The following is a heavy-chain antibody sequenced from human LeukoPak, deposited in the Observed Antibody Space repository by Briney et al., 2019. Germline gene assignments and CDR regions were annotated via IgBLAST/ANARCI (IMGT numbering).Heavy chain of an antibody. V-gene: IGHV5-51*01. CDR3: ASLRSYSDAFDI. J-gene: IGHJ3*02. D-gene: IGHD2-21*01. CDR2: IYPGDSDT. Sequence: HGESLKISCQGSGYTFTSYWIAWVRQMPGEGLEWMGIIYPGDSDTRYSPSFQGQATISADKSISTAFLQWSSLKASDSAMYYCASLRSYSDAFDIWGQGTMVTVSS. CDR1: GYTFTSYW.